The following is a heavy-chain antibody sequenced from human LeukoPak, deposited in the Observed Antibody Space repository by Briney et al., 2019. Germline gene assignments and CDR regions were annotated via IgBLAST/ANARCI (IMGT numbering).Heavy chain of an antibody. D-gene: IGHD3-10*01. Sequence: GGSLRLSCAASGFTFSSYWMHWVRQAPGKGLVWVSRINSDGSSTSYADSVKGRFTISRDNAKNTLYLQMNSLRAEDTAVYYCARPGRGPYYYYMDVWGKGTTVTVSS. CDR3: ARPGRGPYYYYMDV. CDR1: GFTFSSYW. CDR2: INSDGSST. V-gene: IGHV3-74*01. J-gene: IGHJ6*03.